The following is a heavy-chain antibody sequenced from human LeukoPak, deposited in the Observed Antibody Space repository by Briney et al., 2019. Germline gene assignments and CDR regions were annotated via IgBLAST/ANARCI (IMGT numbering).Heavy chain of an antibody. J-gene: IGHJ6*03. Sequence: GASVKVSCKASGYTFTSYGISWVRQAPGQGLEWMGWISAYNGNTNYAQKLQGRVTMTTDTSTSTAYMELRSLRSDDTAVYYCAREFSGVSSSSADYCYYMDVWGKGTTVTVSS. V-gene: IGHV1-18*01. CDR3: AREFSGVSSSSADYCYYMDV. CDR1: GYTFTSYG. CDR2: ISAYNGNT. D-gene: IGHD6-6*01.